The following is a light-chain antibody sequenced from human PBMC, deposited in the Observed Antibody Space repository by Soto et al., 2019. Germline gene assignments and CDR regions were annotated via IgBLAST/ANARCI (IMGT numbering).Light chain of an antibody. V-gene: IGKV3-15*01. CDR1: QSGSSN. J-gene: IGKJ1*01. CDR3: QQYNKWPPWT. Sequence: EIVMTQSPATLSVSPGERATLSCRASQSGSSNLVWYQQKPGQAPRLLIYGASTRATGIPARFSGSGSGTEFTLTISSLQSEDCAVYYCQQYNKWPPWTFGQGTKVEL. CDR2: GAS.